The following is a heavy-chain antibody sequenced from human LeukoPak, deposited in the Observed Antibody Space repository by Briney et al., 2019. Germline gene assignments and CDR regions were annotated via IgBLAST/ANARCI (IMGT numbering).Heavy chain of an antibody. CDR1: GYTFTTYA. V-gene: IGHV1-3*01. CDR3: ARRRQYCSTTSCSATFDI. J-gene: IGHJ3*02. CDR2: INAGNGNT. D-gene: IGHD2-2*01. Sequence: ASVKVSCKASGYTFTTYAMHWVRQAPGQRLEWMGWINAGNGNTKYSQKFQGRVTITRDTSASTAYMELSSLRSEDTAVYYCARRRQYCSTTSCSATFDIWGQGTMVTVSS.